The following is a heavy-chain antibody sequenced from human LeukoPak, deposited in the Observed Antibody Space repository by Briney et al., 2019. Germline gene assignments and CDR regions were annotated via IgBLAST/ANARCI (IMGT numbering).Heavy chain of an antibody. CDR2: IIPIFGTA. CDR1: GGTFSSYA. J-gene: IGHJ6*03. D-gene: IGHD3-3*01. V-gene: IGHV1-69*13. CDR3: ARAVTYYDFWSGPGHMDV. Sequence: ASVKVSCKASGGTFSSYAISWVRQAPGQGLEWMGGIIPIFGTANYAQKFQGRVTITADESTSTAYMELSSLRPEDTAVYYCARAVTYYDFWSGPGHMDVWGKGTTVTVSS.